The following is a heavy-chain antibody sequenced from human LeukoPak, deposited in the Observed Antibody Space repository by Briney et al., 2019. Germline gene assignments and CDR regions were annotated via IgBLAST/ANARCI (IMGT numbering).Heavy chain of an antibody. D-gene: IGHD3-10*02. CDR2: IKQDGSEK. CDR3: AELGITMIGGV. J-gene: IGHJ6*04. V-gene: IGHV3-7*01. CDR1: GFTVSSNY. Sequence: GGSLRLSCAASGFTVSSNYMSWVRQAPGKGLEWVANIKQDGSEKYYVDSVKGRFTISRDNAKNSLYLQMNSLRAEDTAVCYCAELGITMIGGVWGKGTTVTISS.